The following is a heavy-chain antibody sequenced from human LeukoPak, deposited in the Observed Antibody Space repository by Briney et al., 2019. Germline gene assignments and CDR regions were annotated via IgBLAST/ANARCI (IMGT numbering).Heavy chain of an antibody. V-gene: IGHV3-21*01. D-gene: IGHD2-8*01. CDR3: AREMAVNGGDWYFDL. CDR1: GFTFSTYS. Sequence: GGSLRLSCAASGFTFSTYSMNWVRQAPGKGLEWVSSISSSSSYIYYADSVKGRFTISRDNAKNSLYLQMNSLRAEDTAVYFCAREMAVNGGDWYFDLWGRGTLVTVSS. CDR2: ISSSSSYI. J-gene: IGHJ2*01.